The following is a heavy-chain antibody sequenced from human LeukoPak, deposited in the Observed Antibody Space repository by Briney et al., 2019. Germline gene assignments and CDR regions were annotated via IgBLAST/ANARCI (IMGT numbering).Heavy chain of an antibody. V-gene: IGHV4-59*01. Sequence: SETLSLTCTVSGVSIISNYWSWVRQPPGKGLEWIGYLYYTGGINDESSLKSRVTISADTSRNQVSLKVSSVTAADTAVYYCARMGGGSSGPSDHWGQGTLVIVSS. D-gene: IGHD2-15*01. CDR2: LYYTGGI. CDR1: GVSIISNY. J-gene: IGHJ4*02. CDR3: ARMGGGSSGPSDH.